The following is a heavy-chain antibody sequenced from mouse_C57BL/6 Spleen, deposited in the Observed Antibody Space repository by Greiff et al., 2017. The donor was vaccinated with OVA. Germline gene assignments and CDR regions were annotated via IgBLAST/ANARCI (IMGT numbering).Heavy chain of an antibody. CDR1: GYTFTDHT. V-gene: IGHV1-78*01. D-gene: IGHD1-1*01. J-gene: IGHJ3*01. CDR2: IYPRDGST. Sequence: VKLQESDAELVKPGASVKISCKVSGYTFTDHTIHWMKQRPEQGLEWIGYIYPRDGSTKYNEKFKGKATLTADKSSSTAYMQLNSLTSEDSAVYFCASPYYGSSYVLFAYWGQGTLVTVSA. CDR3: ASPYYGSSYVLFAY.